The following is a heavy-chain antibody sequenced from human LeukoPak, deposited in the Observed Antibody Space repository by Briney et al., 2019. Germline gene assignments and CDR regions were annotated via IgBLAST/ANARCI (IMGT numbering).Heavy chain of an antibody. CDR3: ARRLAGVDY. J-gene: IGHJ4*02. CDR1: GFTFSDYW. V-gene: IGHV4-34*01. Sequence: TGGSLRLSCVASGFTFSDYWMTWVRQPPGKGLEWIGKINHSGSTNYNPSLKSRVTISVDTSKNQFSLKLSSVTAADTAVYYCARRLAGVDYWGQGTLVTVSS. D-gene: IGHD2-15*01. CDR2: INHSGST.